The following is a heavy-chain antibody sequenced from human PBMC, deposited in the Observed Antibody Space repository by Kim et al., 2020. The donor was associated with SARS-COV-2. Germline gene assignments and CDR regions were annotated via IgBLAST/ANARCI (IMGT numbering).Heavy chain of an antibody. D-gene: IGHD2-15*01. J-gene: IGHJ4*02. Sequence: GGSLRLSCAASGFTVSNNYMSWVRQAPGRGLEWVSVVYSGGATYYADSVKGRFTISRDNSKDTVFLQMNSLRAEDTAVYYCARSPAGLPKYYYFDKWGKG. V-gene: IGHV3-53*01. CDR1: GFTVSNNY. CDR3: ARSPAGLPKYYYFDK. CDR2: VYSGGAT.